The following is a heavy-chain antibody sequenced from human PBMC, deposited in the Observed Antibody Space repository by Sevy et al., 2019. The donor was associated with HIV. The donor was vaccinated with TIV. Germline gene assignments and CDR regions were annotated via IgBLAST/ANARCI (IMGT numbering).Heavy chain of an antibody. CDR3: AREVGEGSSWHIDY. CDR1: GGSISSYY. D-gene: IGHD6-13*01. Sequence: SETLSLTCTVSGGSISSYYWSWIRQPPGQGLKWIGYIYYSGSTNYNPSLKSRVTISVDTSKNQFSLKLSSVTAADTAVYYCAREVGEGSSWHIDYWGQGTLVTVSS. CDR2: IYYSGST. V-gene: IGHV4-59*01. J-gene: IGHJ4*02.